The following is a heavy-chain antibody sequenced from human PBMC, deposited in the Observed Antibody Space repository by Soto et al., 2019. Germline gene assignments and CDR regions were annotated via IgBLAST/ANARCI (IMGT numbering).Heavy chain of an antibody. CDR3: ATDVGGPYDH. CDR2: INYSGST. Sequence: SETLSLTCTVSGAPITGNYWSWIRQAPGKGLEWIGYINYSGSTNYNPSLKSRVTISADTSKNQFSLKLNSVTAADTAVYYCATDVGGPYDHWGHGILVTVSS. J-gene: IGHJ4*01. V-gene: IGHV4-59*01. CDR1: GAPITGNY. D-gene: IGHD1-26*01.